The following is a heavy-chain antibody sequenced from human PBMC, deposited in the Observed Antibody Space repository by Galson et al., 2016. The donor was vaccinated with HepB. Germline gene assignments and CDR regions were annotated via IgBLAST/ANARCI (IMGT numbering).Heavy chain of an antibody. CDR2: IKQDGSEK. V-gene: IGHV3-7*01. J-gene: IGHJ5*02. Sequence: SLRLSCAASGFTFSSYSMSWVRQAPGKGLEWVANIKQDGSEKYYVDSVKGRFTISRDNAKNSLYLQMNSLRAEDTAVYYCARGESIFAPWGQGTLVTVSS. D-gene: IGHD3-3*01. CDR1: GFTFSSYS. CDR3: ARGESIFAP.